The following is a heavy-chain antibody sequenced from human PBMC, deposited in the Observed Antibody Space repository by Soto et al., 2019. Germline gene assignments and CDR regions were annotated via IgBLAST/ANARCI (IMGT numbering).Heavy chain of an antibody. J-gene: IGHJ6*02. CDR2: INSDGSST. CDR3: ARYCSSTSCRLRLMHHSYYGMDV. CDR1: GFTFSSYW. D-gene: IGHD2-2*01. Sequence: GGSLRLSCASSGFTFSSYWMHLVRQAPGKGLVWVSRINSDGSSTSYADSVKGRFTISRDNAKNTLYLQMNSLRAEDTAVYYCARYCSSTSCRLRLMHHSYYGMDVWGQGTTVTVSS. V-gene: IGHV3-74*01.